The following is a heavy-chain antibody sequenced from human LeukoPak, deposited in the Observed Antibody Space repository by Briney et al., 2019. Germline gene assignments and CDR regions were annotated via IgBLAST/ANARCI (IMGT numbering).Heavy chain of an antibody. J-gene: IGHJ6*02. D-gene: IGHD4-11*01. CDR3: ARDPATVTTHVDYYYGMDV. CDR1: GYTFTSYG. V-gene: IGHV1-18*01. Sequence: ASVKVSCKASGYTFTSYGISWVRQAPGQGFEWMGWISAYNGNTNYAQKLQGRVTMTTDTSTSTAYMELRSLRSDDTAVYYCARDPATVTTHVDYYYGMDVWGQGTTVTVSS. CDR2: ISAYNGNT.